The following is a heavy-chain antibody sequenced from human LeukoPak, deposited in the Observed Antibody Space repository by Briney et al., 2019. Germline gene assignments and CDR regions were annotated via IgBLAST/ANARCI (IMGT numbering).Heavy chain of an antibody. CDR2: IIPIFGTA. Sequence: GASVKVSCKASGGTFSSYAISWVRQAPGQGLEWMGGIIPIFGTANYAQKFQGRVTITADKSTSTAYMELSSLRSEDTAVYYCARHSVAATPDNWFDPWGQGTLVTVSS. V-gene: IGHV1-69*06. D-gene: IGHD2-15*01. J-gene: IGHJ5*02. CDR3: ARHSVAATPDNWFDP. CDR1: GGTFSSYA.